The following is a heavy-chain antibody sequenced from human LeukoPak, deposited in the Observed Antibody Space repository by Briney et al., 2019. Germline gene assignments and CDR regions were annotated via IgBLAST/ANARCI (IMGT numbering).Heavy chain of an antibody. CDR3: ARQSEENAFDI. V-gene: IGHV3-30*03. CDR2: LPSHESYT. J-gene: IGHJ3*02. Sequence: GGSLRLSCAASGFTFSSYGMHWVRQAPGKGLEWVAFLPSHESYTAYADSVKGRFTISRDNAKNSLYVQMSSLRAEDTAVYYCARQSEENAFDIWGQGTMVTVSS. CDR1: GFTFSSYG.